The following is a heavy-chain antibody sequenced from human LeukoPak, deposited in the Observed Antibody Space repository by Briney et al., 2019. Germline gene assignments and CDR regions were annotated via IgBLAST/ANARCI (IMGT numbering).Heavy chain of an antibody. V-gene: IGHV4-34*01. CDR3: ARHLFGYCSSTSCYPRYNWFDP. D-gene: IGHD2-2*03. J-gene: IGHJ5*02. CDR2: INHSGST. Sequence: SEALSLTCAVYGGSFSGYYWSWIRQPPGKGLEWIGEINHSGSTNYNPSLKSRVTISVDTSKNQFSLKLSSVTAADTAVYYCARHLFGYCSSTSCYPRYNWFDPWGQGTLVTVSS. CDR1: GGSFSGYY.